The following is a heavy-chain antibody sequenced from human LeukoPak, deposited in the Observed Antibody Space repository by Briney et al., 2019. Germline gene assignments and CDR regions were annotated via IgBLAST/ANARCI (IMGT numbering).Heavy chain of an antibody. CDR2: INPNSGGT. CDR1: GYTFTGYY. V-gene: IGHV1-2*02. D-gene: IGHD3-22*01. J-gene: IGHJ5*02. CDR3: ARDYYDSSGYYAQGS. Sequence: ASVKVSCKASGYTFTGYYMHWVRQAPGRGLEWMGWINPNSGGTNYAQKFQGRVTMTRDTSISTAYMELSRLRSDDTAVYYCARDYYDSSGYYAQGSWGQGTLVTVSS.